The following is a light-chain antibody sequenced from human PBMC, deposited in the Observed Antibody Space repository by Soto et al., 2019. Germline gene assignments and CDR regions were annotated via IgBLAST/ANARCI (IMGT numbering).Light chain of an antibody. CDR1: QSVSSN. CDR2: GAS. V-gene: IGKV3D-15*01. Sequence: ETVMTQSPGTLSVSPGESATLSCGTSQSVSSNLAWYQQKPGQAPRLLIYGASTRATGIPARFSGSGSGTEFTLTINRLEPEDFAVYYCQQYSSTPHTFGQGTKLEIK. CDR3: QQYSSTPHT. J-gene: IGKJ2*01.